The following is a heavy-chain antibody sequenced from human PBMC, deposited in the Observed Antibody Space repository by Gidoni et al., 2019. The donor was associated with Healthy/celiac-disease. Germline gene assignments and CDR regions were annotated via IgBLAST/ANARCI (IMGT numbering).Heavy chain of an antibody. J-gene: IGHJ4*02. D-gene: IGHD3-22*01. V-gene: IGHV4-34*01. Sequence: QVQLQQWGAGRLTPSETLSLTCAVYGGYCSGYYWSWIRQPPGKGLEWIGEINHSGSTNYNPSLKSRVTISVDTSKNQFSLKLSSVTAADTAVYYCARAYPYYYDSSGYLEWGQGTLVTVSS. CDR2: INHSGST. CDR3: ARAYPYYYDSSGYLE. CDR1: GGYCSGYY.